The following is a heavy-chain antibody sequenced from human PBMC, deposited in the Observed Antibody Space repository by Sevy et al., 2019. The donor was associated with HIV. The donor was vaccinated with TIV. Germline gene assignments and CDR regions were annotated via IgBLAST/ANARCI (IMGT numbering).Heavy chain of an antibody. CDR2: INSDGSST. CDR3: ARVGIAAAGDYYYYMDV. CDR1: GFTFSSYW. J-gene: IGHJ6*03. V-gene: IGHV3-74*01. Sequence: GGSLRLSCAASGFTFSSYWMHWVRQAPGKGLVWVSRINSDGSSTSYADSVKGRFTISRDNAKNTLYLQMNSLRAEDTAMYYCARVGIAAAGDYYYYMDVWGKGTTVTVSS. D-gene: IGHD6-13*01.